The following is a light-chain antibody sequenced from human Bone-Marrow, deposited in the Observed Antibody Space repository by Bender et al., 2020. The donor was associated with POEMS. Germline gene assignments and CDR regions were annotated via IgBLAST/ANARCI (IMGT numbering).Light chain of an antibody. CDR3: CSYAGSSTWV. Sequence: QSALTQPASVSGSPGQSITISCTGSSSDLGGYNLVSWYQKHPGKAPKLIIYDVSERPSGVSNRWSGSKSGNTASLTISGLQGEDEANYYCCSYAGSSTWVFGGGTKVTVL. CDR1: SSDLGGYNL. V-gene: IGLV2-23*02. CDR2: DVS. J-gene: IGLJ3*02.